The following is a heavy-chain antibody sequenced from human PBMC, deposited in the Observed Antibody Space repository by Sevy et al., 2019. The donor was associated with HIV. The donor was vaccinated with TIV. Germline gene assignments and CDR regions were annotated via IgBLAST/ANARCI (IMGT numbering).Heavy chain of an antibody. CDR3: ARRNDFDI. V-gene: IGHV4-59*08. Sequence: SETLSLTCTVSGSSINSDHWNWIRQPPGKGLEWIGYVYYTGGTNSNPSLKNRVTISVDRTKNQFSLKLTSGTAADTDVYYCARRNDFDIWGQGTMVTVSS. J-gene: IGHJ3*02. CDR1: GSSINSDH. CDR2: VYYTGGT.